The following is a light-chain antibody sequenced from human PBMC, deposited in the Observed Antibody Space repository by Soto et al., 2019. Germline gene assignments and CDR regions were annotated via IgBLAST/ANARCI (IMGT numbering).Light chain of an antibody. CDR1: QSVSSSY. Sequence: EIVLTQSPGTLSLSPGERATLYCRASQSVSSSYLAWYQQKRGHAPRLLIYGASSRATGIPDKFSGSGSGTDFTLTISRLEPEYFAVYYCQQHGYSPTYTFGQGTKLEIK. CDR2: GAS. V-gene: IGKV3-20*01. CDR3: QQHGYSPTYT. J-gene: IGKJ2*01.